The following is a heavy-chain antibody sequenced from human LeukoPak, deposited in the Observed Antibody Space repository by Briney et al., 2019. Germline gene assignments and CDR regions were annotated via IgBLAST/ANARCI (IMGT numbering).Heavy chain of an antibody. CDR3: ARQMATGLFDY. CDR1: GYTFTGYY. J-gene: IGHJ4*02. V-gene: IGHV1-2*02. Sequence: GAPVKVSCKASGYTFTGYYIHWVRQAPGQGLEWMGWISPNTGGTNYAQRFQGRVTMTRDTSISTAYMELSRLRSDDTDTAVYYCARQMATGLFDYWGQGTLVTVSS. D-gene: IGHD5-24*01. CDR2: ISPNTGGT.